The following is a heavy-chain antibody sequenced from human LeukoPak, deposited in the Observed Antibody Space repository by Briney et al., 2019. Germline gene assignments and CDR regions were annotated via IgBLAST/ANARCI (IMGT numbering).Heavy chain of an antibody. J-gene: IGHJ4*02. CDR3: AKGSF. D-gene: IGHD3-10*01. Sequence: GGSLRLSCAASGFTFSDHYMDWVRQAPGKGLEWVSGKSGGSTYYADSVKGRFTSSRDNSKNTLYLQMNNLRAEDTAAYYCAKGSFWGQGTLVTVSS. CDR2: KSGGST. V-gene: IGHV3-53*01. CDR1: GFTFSDHY.